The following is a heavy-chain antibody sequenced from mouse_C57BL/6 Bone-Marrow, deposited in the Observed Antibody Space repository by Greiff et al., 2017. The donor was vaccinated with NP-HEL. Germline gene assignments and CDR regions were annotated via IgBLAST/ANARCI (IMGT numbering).Heavy chain of an antibody. CDR1: GYTFTSYW. D-gene: IGHD2-1*01. Sequence: VQLQQSGTVLARPGASVKMSCKTSGYTFTSYWMHWVKQRPGQGLEWIGAIYPGNSDTSYNQKFKGKAKLTAVTSASTAYMELSSLTNEDSAVYYCTRANYGNYPYYFDYWGQGTTLTVSS. CDR2: IYPGNSDT. CDR3: TRANYGNYPYYFDY. V-gene: IGHV1-5*01. J-gene: IGHJ2*01.